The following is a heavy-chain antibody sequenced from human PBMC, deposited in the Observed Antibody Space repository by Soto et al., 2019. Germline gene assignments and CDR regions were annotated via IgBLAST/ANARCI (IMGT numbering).Heavy chain of an antibody. D-gene: IGHD3-22*01. J-gene: IGHJ6*02. CDR1: GFTFSTYS. CDR3: ARYDSSGYYWPYYYYGMDV. CDR2: ISSSSSYI. Sequence: EVQLVESGGGLVKPGGSLRLSCAASGFTFSTYSMNWVRQAPGKGLEWVSSISSSSSYIYYADSVKGRFTISRDNAKNDLYLQMNSLRAEDTAVYYCARYDSSGYYWPYYYYGMDVWGQGTTVTVSS. V-gene: IGHV3-21*01.